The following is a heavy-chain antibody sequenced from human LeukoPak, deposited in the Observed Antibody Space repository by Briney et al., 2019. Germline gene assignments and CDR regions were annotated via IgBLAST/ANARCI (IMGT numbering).Heavy chain of an antibody. Sequence: GGSLGLSCAASGFTFSSYAMIWVRQAPGKGLEWVSVISGNGDTTYYADSVKGRFTISRDNSRNTVYLQMNSLRGDDTAVYYCVKDVNWSTYWGQGTLVTVSS. D-gene: IGHD1-1*01. CDR3: VKDVNWSTY. CDR1: GFTFSSYA. J-gene: IGHJ4*02. V-gene: IGHV3-23*01. CDR2: ISGNGDTT.